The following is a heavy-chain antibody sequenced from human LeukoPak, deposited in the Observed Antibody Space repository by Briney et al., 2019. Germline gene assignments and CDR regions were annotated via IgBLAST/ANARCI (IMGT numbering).Heavy chain of an antibody. J-gene: IGHJ4*02. Sequence: GGSLRLSCAASGLTFSSYAMHWVRQAPGKGLEWVAVISYDGSNKYYADSVKGRFTISRDKSKNTLYLQMNSLRAEDTAAYYCATDSYDSSGYYLYYFDYWGQGTLVTVSS. CDR2: ISYDGSNK. D-gene: IGHD3-22*01. CDR3: ATDSYDSSGYYLYYFDY. CDR1: GLTFSSYA. V-gene: IGHV3-30-3*01.